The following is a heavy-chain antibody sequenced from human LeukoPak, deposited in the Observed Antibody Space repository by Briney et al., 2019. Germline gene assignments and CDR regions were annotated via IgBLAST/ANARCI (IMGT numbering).Heavy chain of an antibody. Sequence: ASVKVSCKASGGTLSSYAISWVRQAPGQGLEWMGRIIPILGIANYAQKFQGRVTITADKSTSTAYMELSSLRSEDTAVYYCARVKSFYDSSGYWFDYWGQGTLVTVSS. V-gene: IGHV1-69*04. CDR2: IIPILGIA. D-gene: IGHD3-22*01. J-gene: IGHJ4*02. CDR1: GGTLSSYA. CDR3: ARVKSFYDSSGYWFDY.